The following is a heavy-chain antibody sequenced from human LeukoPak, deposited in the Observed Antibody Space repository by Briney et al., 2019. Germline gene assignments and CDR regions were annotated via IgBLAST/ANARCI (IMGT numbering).Heavy chain of an antibody. V-gene: IGHV5-51*01. CDR1: GYILTNNW. CDR3: ARRYDSRGGYYFDY. D-gene: IGHD3-22*01. CDR2: IYPGDSDT. J-gene: IGHJ4*02. Sequence: GESLKISCKISGYILTNNWIGWVRQVPGKGLEWMGIIYPGDSDTRYSPSFQGQVTISADKSISTAYLQWSSLKASDTAMYYCARRYDSRGGYYFDYWGQGTLVTVSS.